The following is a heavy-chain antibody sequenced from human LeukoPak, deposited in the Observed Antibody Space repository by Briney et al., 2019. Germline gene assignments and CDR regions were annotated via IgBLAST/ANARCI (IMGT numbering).Heavy chain of an antibody. CDR3: ARDRSYYYDSSGYYWY. J-gene: IGHJ4*02. Sequence: PGGSLRLSCAASGFTFSSYSMNWVRQAPGKGLEWVSSISSSSSYIYYADSVKGRFSISRDNAKNSLYLQMNSLRAEDTAVYYCARDRSYYYDSSGYYWYWGQGTLVTVSS. D-gene: IGHD3-22*01. CDR2: ISSSSSYI. CDR1: GFTFSSYS. V-gene: IGHV3-21*01.